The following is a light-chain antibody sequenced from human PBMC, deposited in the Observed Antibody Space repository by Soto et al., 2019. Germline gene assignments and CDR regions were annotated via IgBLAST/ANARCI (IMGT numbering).Light chain of an antibody. CDR3: QQRSNWPPIT. V-gene: IGKV3-11*01. CDR2: DAS. J-gene: IGKJ5*01. Sequence: EFVLTQSPATLAFSPGERATLSCRASQSVSSYLAWYQQKPGQAPRLLIYDASNRATGIPARFSGSGSGTDFTLTISSLEPEDFAVYYCQQRSNWPPITFGQGTRLEI. CDR1: QSVSSY.